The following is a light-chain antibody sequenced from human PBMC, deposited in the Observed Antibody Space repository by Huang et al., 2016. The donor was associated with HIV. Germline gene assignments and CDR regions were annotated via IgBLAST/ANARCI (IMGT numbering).Light chain of an antibody. CDR3: QQYNSYRWT. J-gene: IGKJ1*01. V-gene: IGKV1-5*03. CDR2: KAS. Sequence: DSQMTQSPSTLSASVGDRVTISCRASQSINSWLAWYQQKPGEAPRLLIYKASNLESGVPSRFSGSGARTEFTLTISSLQPDDFATYYCQQYNSYRWTFGPGTKVESK. CDR1: QSINSW.